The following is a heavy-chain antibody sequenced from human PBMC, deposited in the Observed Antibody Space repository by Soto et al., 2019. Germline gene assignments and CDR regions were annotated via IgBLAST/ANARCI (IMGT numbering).Heavy chain of an antibody. J-gene: IGHJ4*02. V-gene: IGHV4-39*01. CDR3: ARRGSSSGGRVY. D-gene: IGHD6-6*01. Sequence: SETLSLTCTVSGGSISRSSHYYTWIRQPPGKGLEWIGSIYYSGSTYYNPSLKSRVTISVDTSKNQFSLKLSSVTAADTAVYYCARRGSSSGGRVYWGQGTLVTVSS. CDR2: IYYSGST. CDR1: GGSISRSSHY.